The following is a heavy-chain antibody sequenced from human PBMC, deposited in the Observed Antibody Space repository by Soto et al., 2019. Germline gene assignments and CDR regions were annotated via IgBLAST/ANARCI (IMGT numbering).Heavy chain of an antibody. D-gene: IGHD2-2*01. V-gene: IGHV4-31*03. Sequence: SETLSLTCTVSGGSISSGGYYWSWIRQHPGKGLEWIGYIYYSGSTYYNPSLKSRVTISVDTSKNQFSLKLSSVTAADTAVYYCARVIGYCSSTSCYDGYYYYMDVWGKGTTVTVSS. J-gene: IGHJ6*03. CDR1: GGSISSGGYY. CDR3: ARVIGYCSSTSCYDGYYYYMDV. CDR2: IYYSGST.